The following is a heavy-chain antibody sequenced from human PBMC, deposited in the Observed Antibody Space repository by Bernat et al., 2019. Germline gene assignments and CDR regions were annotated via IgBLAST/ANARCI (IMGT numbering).Heavy chain of an antibody. V-gene: IGHV3-33*01. CDR3: AREREGLWFGTFDF. J-gene: IGHJ4*02. D-gene: IGHD3-10*01. CDR2: IWYDGSNK. CDR1: GFTFSSYG. Sequence: QVQLVESGGGVVQPGRSLRLSCAASGFTFSSYGMHWVRQAPGKGLEWVAGIWYDGSNKYYADSVKGRFTSSRDNSKNALYLQMNSLRAEDTAVYYCAREREGLWFGTFDFWGQGTLVTVSS.